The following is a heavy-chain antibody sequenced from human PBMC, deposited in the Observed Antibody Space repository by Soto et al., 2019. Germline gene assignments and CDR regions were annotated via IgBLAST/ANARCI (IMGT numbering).Heavy chain of an antibody. CDR2: IYYSGST. J-gene: IGHJ3*02. CDR1: GGSTSSYY. Sequence: SETLSLTCTVSGGSTSSYYWSWIRQPPGKGLEWIGYIYYSGSTNYNPSLKSRVTISVDTSKNQFSLKLSSVTAADTAVYYCARDGGYEGAFDIWAQGTMVTVSS. V-gene: IGHV4-59*01. CDR3: ARDGGYEGAFDI. D-gene: IGHD5-12*01.